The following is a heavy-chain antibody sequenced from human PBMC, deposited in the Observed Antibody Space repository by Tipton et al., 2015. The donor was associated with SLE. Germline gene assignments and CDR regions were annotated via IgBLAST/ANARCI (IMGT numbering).Heavy chain of an antibody. CDR3: AKDYFGSGSSFDH. CDR1: GFIFSSYT. Sequence: SLRLSCAASGFIFSSYTMNWVRQAAGKGLEWVSGISWNSDKIDYAASVKGRFTISRDNAKNSLYLQLNSLRPEDTALYYCAKDYFGSGSSFDHWGQGTHVTVSS. D-gene: IGHD3-10*01. J-gene: IGHJ4*02. CDR2: ISWNSDKI. V-gene: IGHV3-9*01.